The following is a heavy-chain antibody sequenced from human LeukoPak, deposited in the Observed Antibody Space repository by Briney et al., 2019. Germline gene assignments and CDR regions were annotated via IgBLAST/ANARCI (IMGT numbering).Heavy chain of an antibody. CDR2: IYYSGST. Sequence: PSETQSLTCTVSGGSISSSSYYWGWIRQPPGRGLEWIGSIYYSGSTYYHPSLKSRVTISVDTSKNQFSLKLSSVTAADTAVYYCARHLNAYGDYRLWAFDIWGQGTMVTVSS. CDR3: ARHLNAYGDYRLWAFDI. D-gene: IGHD4-17*01. V-gene: IGHV4-39*01. CDR1: GGSISSSSYY. J-gene: IGHJ3*02.